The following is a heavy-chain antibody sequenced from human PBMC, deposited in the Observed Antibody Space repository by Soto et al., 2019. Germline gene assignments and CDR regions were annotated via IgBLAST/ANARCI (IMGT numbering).Heavy chain of an antibody. D-gene: IGHD5-12*01. CDR2: FDPEDGET. CDR3: PTALVATIPDSYY. V-gene: IGHV1-24*01. Sequence: ASVKVSCKVSGYTLTELSMHWVRQAPGKGLEWMGGFDPEDGETSYAQKFQGRVTMTEDTSADTAYMELTSLRSEDTAVYYCPTALVATIPDSYYWGQRTLVTVSS. CDR1: GYTLTELS. J-gene: IGHJ4*02.